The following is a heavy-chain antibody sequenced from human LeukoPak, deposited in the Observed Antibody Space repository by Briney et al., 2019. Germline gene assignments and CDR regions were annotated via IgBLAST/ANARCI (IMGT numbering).Heavy chain of an antibody. CDR1: GFTFSSYG. Sequence: GGSLRLSCAASGFTFSSYGMHWVRQAPGKGPVWVSGIKPDGTYTHYADSVRGRFTISRDDAKNTLYLQTNSLRVEDTAVYYCANYWYPWGQGTLVTVSS. J-gene: IGHJ5*02. CDR2: IKPDGTYT. CDR3: ANYWYP. D-gene: IGHD2-8*02. V-gene: IGHV3-74*01.